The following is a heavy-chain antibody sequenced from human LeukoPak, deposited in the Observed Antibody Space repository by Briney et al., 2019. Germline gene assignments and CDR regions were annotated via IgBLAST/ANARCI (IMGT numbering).Heavy chain of an antibody. CDR1: GGSFSGYY. V-gene: IGHV4-34*01. D-gene: IGHD3-10*01. CDR3: ARDRAITMVRGVISP. Sequence: SETLSLTCPVYGGSFSGYYWSWIRQPPGQGLEWIGEINHSGSTNYNPSLKSRVTISVDTSKNQLSLKLSSVTAADTAVYYCARDRAITMVRGVISPWGQGTLVTVSS. J-gene: IGHJ5*02. CDR2: INHSGST.